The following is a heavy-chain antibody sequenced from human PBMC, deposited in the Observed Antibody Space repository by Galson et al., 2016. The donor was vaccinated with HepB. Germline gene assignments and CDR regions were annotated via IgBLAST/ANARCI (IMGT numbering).Heavy chain of an antibody. CDR1: GGSISSGSYY. V-gene: IGHV4-61*02. CDR2: MYSSGTI. J-gene: IGHJ4*02. Sequence: TLSLTCSVSGGSISSGSYYWGWLRQPAGKGLQWIGRMYSSGTINYNPPLKSRVTMSRDTSKQQFSLDLSSVTAAATAVYYRARRAESKGPFDLWGQGTLVTVSS. CDR3: ARRAESKGPFDL.